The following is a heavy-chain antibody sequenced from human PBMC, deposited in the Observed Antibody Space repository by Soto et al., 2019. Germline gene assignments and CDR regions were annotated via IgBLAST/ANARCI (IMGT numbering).Heavy chain of an antibody. D-gene: IGHD2-15*01. CDR3: AQGPPTSCSGGNCYSHYFDY. Sequence: QVQLVQSGAEVKKPGASVKVSCKASGYTFTSYGISWVRQAPGQGLEWMGWISAYSGSTKYAQKLQDRVTMTTDTSTNIAYMELRSLRSDDTAIYYCAQGPPTSCSGGNCYSHYFDYWGQGTLVTVSS. CDR1: GYTFTSYG. CDR2: ISAYSGST. J-gene: IGHJ4*02. V-gene: IGHV1-18*01.